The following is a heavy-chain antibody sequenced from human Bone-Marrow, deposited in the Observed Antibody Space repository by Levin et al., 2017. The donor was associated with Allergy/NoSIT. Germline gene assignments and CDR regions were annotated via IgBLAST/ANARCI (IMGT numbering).Heavy chain of an antibody. D-gene: IGHD6-19*01. J-gene: IGHJ1*01. CDR3: ARGGSGGWSDQFFRN. Sequence: GESLKISCAASGFTFSVYGMNWVRQAPGKGLEWVSYITASDSSALYADSVKGRFTISRDNAKNSLYLQMNSLRDEDTAVYYWARGGSGGWSDQFFRNWGQGTLVTVSS. CDR2: ITASDSSA. CDR1: GFTFSVYG. V-gene: IGHV3-48*02.